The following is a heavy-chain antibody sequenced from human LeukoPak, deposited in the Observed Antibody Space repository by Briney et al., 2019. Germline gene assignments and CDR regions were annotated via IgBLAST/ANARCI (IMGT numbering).Heavy chain of an antibody. D-gene: IGHD3-10*01. CDR1: GFTFSSYS. J-gene: IGHJ5*01. Sequence: GGSLRLSCAASGFTFSSYSMNWVRQAPGKGLEWVSSISSSSSYIYYADSDSLKGRFTISRDNSKNTLYLQMNSLRADDTAIYYCTRAITYFYGSVTYDWFDSWGQGTRVTVSS. CDR3: TRAITYFYGSVTYDWFDS. CDR2: ISSSSSYI. V-gene: IGHV3-21*01.